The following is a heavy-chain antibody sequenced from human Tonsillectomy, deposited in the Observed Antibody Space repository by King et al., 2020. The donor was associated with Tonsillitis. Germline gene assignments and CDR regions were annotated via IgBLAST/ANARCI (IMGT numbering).Heavy chain of an antibody. CDR3: ARVEYCSSTSCSYGYYGMDV. D-gene: IGHD2-2*01. V-gene: IGHV1-2*04. J-gene: IGHJ6*02. CDR1: GYTFTGYY. CDR2: INPNSGGT. Sequence: QLVQSGAEVKKPGASVKVSCKASGYTFTGYYMHWVRQAPGQGLEWMGWINPNSGGTNYAQKFQGWVTMTRDKSISTAYMDLSRLRSDDTAVYDCARVEYCSSTSCSYGYYGMDVWGQGTTVTVSS.